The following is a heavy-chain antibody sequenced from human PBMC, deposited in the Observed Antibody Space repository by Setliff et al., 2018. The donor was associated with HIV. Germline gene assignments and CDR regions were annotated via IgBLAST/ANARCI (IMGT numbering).Heavy chain of an antibody. D-gene: IGHD1-26*01. V-gene: IGHV1-18*01. CDR3: AREPSGSGHYFYFDY. Sequence: ASVKVSCKASGYTFTSYGISWVRQAPGQGLEWMGWISAYNGNANYAQQLQGRVTLTTDTSTSTAYMELRSLRSDDTAVYYCAREPSGSGHYFYFDYWGQGTLVTVSS. J-gene: IGHJ4*02. CDR1: GYTFTSYG. CDR2: ISAYNGNA.